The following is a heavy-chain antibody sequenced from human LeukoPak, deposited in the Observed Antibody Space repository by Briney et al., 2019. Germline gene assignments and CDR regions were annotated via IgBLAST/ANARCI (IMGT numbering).Heavy chain of an antibody. CDR3: ARDLVSGYYGSGSYSYYFDY. J-gene: IGHJ4*02. CDR1: GGSISSGSYY. Sequence: SETLSLTCTVSGGSISSGSYYWSWIRQPAGKGLEWIGRIYTNSGNTNYNPSLKSRVTMSVDTSKNQFSLKLSSVTAADTAVYYCARDLVSGYYGSGSYSYYFDYWGQGTLVTVSS. CDR2: IYTNSGNT. D-gene: IGHD3-10*01. V-gene: IGHV4-61*02.